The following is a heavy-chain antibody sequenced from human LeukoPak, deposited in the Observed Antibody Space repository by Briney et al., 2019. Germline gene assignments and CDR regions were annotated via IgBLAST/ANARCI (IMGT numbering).Heavy chain of an antibody. CDR1: GFTFSSYA. CDR3: AKALVRGVRFDY. Sequence: SGGSLRLSCAASGFTFSSYAMSWVRQAPGKGLEWVSAISGSGGSTYYADSVKGRFTISRDNSKNTLYLQMNSLRAEDTAVYYCAKALVRGVRFDYWGQGTLVTVSS. D-gene: IGHD3-10*01. J-gene: IGHJ4*02. V-gene: IGHV3-23*01. CDR2: ISGSGGST.